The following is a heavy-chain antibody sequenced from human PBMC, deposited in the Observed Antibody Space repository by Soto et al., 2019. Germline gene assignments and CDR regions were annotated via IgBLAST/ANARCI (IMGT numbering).Heavy chain of an antibody. Sequence: PGGSLGLSCAASGFTFSSYWMHWVRQAPGKGLVWVSRINSDGSSATYADSVKGRFTVSRDNAKNTLYLQMNSLRAEDTAVYYCARDLPTNGDGMDVWGQGTTVTVPS. J-gene: IGHJ6*02. CDR2: INSDGSSA. CDR1: GFTFSSYW. V-gene: IGHV3-74*01. CDR3: ARDLPTNGDGMDV. D-gene: IGHD2-8*01.